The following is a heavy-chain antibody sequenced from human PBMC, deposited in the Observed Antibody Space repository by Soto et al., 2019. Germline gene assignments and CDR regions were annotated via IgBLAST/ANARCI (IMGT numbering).Heavy chain of an antibody. J-gene: IGHJ4*02. CDR1: GYTFTSYG. CDR2: ISVYNGKT. Sequence: GASGKVSCKASGYTFTSYGISWVRQAPGQGLEWMGWISVYNGKTNYAQKLQGRVTMTTDTSTSTAYMELRSLTSDDTAVYYCARDEGVFDGRYWGQGTLVTVSS. D-gene: IGHD3-10*01. CDR3: ARDEGVFDGRY. V-gene: IGHV1-18*01.